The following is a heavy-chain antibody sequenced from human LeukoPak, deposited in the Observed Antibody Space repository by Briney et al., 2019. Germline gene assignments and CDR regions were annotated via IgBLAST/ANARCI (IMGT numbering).Heavy chain of an antibody. D-gene: IGHD3-10*01. Sequence: ASVKVSCKASGYIFTSYNMHWVRQAPGRGLEWMGIINPSGGSTRYAQKFQGRVTMTRDTSTSTVYMELSRLRSDDTAVYYCARGVSGEYYYYYMDVWGKGTTVTVSS. CDR1: GYIFTSYN. V-gene: IGHV1-46*01. CDR2: INPSGGST. CDR3: ARGVSGEYYYYYMDV. J-gene: IGHJ6*03.